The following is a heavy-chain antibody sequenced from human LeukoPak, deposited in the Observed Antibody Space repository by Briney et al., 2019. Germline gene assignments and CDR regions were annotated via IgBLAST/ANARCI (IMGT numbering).Heavy chain of an antibody. CDR2: ISGSGDRT. V-gene: IGHV3-23*01. D-gene: IGHD3-22*01. CDR3: AKECIPYYDSGGRDAFDI. J-gene: IGHJ3*02. Sequence: PGGSLRLSCAASGFTFSSYGMSWVRQAPGKGLEWVSVISGSGDRTYYADSVKGRFTISRDNSKNTLYLQMNSLRAEDTAVYYCAKECIPYYDSGGRDAFDIWGQGTMVTVSS. CDR1: GFTFSSYG.